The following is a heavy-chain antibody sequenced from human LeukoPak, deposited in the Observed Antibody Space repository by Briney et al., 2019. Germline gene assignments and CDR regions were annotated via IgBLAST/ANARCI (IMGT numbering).Heavy chain of an antibody. CDR1: GYTFTSNY. V-gene: IGHV1-46*01. Sequence: ASVKVSCKASGYTFTSNYIYWVRQAPGQGLEWMGMIYPRDGSTSYAQKFQGRVTVTRDTSTSTVHMELSGLRSEDTAVYYCARDQEGFDYWGQGTLVTVSS. CDR2: IYPRDGST. J-gene: IGHJ4*02. CDR3: ARDQEGFDY.